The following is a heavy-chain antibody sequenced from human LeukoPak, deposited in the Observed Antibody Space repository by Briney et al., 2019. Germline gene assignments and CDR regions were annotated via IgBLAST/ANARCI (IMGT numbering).Heavy chain of an antibody. CDR1: GFTFTSSA. CDR2: IVVGSGNT. V-gene: IGHV1-58*02. CDR3: AAGGPDYYYYYGMDV. Sequence: ASVKVSCKASGFTFTSSAMQWVRQARGQRLEWIGWIVVGSGNTNYAQKFQERVTITRDMSTSTAYMELSSLRSEDTAVYYCAAGGPDYYYYYGMDVWGLGTTVTVSS. J-gene: IGHJ6*02.